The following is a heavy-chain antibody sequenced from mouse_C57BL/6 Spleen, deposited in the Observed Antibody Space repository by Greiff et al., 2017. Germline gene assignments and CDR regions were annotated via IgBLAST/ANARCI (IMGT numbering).Heavy chain of an antibody. V-gene: IGHV1-69*01. CDR2: IDPSDSYT. D-gene: IGHD1-1*01. J-gene: IGHJ3*01. Sequence: QVQLQQPGAELVMPGASVKLSCKASGYTFTSYWMHWVKQRPGQGLEWIGEIDPSDSYTNYNPKFQGKSTLTVDKSSTTAYLQLSSLTSEDSAINYCARRGGSSSWFADWGQGTMVTVSA. CDR3: ARRGGSSSWFAD. CDR1: GYTFTSYW.